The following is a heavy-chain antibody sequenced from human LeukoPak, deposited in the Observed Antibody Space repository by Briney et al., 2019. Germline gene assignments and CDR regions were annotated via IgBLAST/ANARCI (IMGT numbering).Heavy chain of an antibody. CDR1: GFTVSSNY. CDR2: LYNDGST. J-gene: IGHJ6*02. CDR3: ARGMSDFWSRHYYGMDV. D-gene: IGHD3-3*01. Sequence: GGSLRLPCAASGFTVSSNYMSWVRQAPGKGLEWVSVLYNDGSTYYADSVKGRFTISRDSSKNTLHLQMNSLRAEDTAVYYCARGMSDFWSRHYYGMDVWGQGTTVTVSS. V-gene: IGHV3-66*01.